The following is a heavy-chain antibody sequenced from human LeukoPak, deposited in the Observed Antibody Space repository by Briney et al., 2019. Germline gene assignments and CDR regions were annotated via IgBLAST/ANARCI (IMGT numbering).Heavy chain of an antibody. D-gene: IGHD6-19*01. V-gene: IGHV4-39*01. CDR1: GGSISSSSYY. CDR2: IYYSGST. Sequence: SETLSLTCTVSGGSISSSSYYWGWIRQPPGTGLEWIGSIYYSGSTYYNPSLKSRVTISVDTSKNQFSLKLSSVTAADTAVYYCARSSIAVAGTEDYWGQGILVTVSS. J-gene: IGHJ4*02. CDR3: ARSSIAVAGTEDY.